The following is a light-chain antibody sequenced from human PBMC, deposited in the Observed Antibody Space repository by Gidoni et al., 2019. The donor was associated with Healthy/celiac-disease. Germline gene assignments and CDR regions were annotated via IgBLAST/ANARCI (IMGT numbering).Light chain of an antibody. CDR3: QQYDNLPRT. V-gene: IGKV1-33*01. CDR1: QDISNY. J-gene: IGKJ2*02. Sequence: DIQMTQSPSSLSASVGDRVTITFQASQDISNYLNWYQQKPGKAPKLLIDDASNWETGVPSRFSGSGSGTYFSVTISSLQPEDISTYYCQQYDNLPRTFGQGTKLEIK. CDR2: DAS.